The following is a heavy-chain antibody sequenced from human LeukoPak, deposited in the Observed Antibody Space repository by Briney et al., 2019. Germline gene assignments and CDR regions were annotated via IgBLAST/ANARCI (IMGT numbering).Heavy chain of an antibody. CDR1: GYTFTGYH. J-gene: IGHJ4*02. CDR3: ARDVDYYDSSGYYYDFDY. D-gene: IGHD3-22*01. CDR2: INPNSGGT. Sequence: ASVKVSCKASGYTFTGYHMHWGRQAPGQGLGGMGCINPNSGGTNYAQKFQGRVTMTRDKSISTAYMELSRLRSDDTAVYYCARDVDYYDSSGYYYDFDYWGQGTLVTVSS. V-gene: IGHV1-2*02.